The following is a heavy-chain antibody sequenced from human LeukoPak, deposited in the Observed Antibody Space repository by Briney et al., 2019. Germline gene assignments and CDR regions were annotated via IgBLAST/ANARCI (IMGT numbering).Heavy chain of an antibody. D-gene: IGHD2-15*01. J-gene: IGHJ4*02. V-gene: IGHV3-64*01. Sequence: PGGPLRLSCAASGFTFSSYAMHWVRQVPGKGLEYVSAISSNGGSTYYANSVKGRFTISRDNSKNTLYLQMGSLRAEDMAVYYCARVSRNCSGGSCYSRLLDYWGQGTLATVSS. CDR3: ARVSRNCSGGSCYSRLLDY. CDR1: GFTFSSYA. CDR2: ISSNGGST.